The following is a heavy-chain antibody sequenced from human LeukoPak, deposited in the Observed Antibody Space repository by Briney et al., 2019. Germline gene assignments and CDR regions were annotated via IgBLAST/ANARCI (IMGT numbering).Heavy chain of an antibody. V-gene: IGHV1-18*01. CDR3: ARVVGYGDKGRFDP. Sequence: ASVKVSRKASGYTLTSYGISWVRQAPGQGLEWMGWISAYNGNTNYAQKLQGRVTMTTDTSTSTAYMELRSLRSDDTAVYYCARVVGYGDKGRFDPWGQGTLVTVSS. CDR1: GYTLTSYG. J-gene: IGHJ5*02. CDR2: ISAYNGNT. D-gene: IGHD4-17*01.